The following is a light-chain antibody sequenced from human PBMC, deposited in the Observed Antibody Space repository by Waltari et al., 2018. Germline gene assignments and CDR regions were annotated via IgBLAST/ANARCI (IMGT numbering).Light chain of an antibody. V-gene: IGKV1-6*01. Sequence: IQMTQSPSALSASVGDRVTISCRASQNIYSNLAWYQQKPGKAPKLLIYAASSLQSGIPSRFSGSGSGTDFTLTISSLQPEDSAGYYCQHYYDNPLTFGGGTKVDIK. CDR3: QHYYDNPLT. CDR1: QNIYSN. CDR2: AAS. J-gene: IGKJ4*01.